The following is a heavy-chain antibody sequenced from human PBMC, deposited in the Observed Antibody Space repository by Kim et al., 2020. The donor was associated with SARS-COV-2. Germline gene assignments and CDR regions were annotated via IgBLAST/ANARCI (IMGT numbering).Heavy chain of an antibody. D-gene: IGHD5-12*01. V-gene: IGHV3-23*01. CDR2: GATP. Sequence: GATPYYPGSGKGRFTISRDNCKNTLYLQMNNLRAEDAAVYFCAKSGQLDYWGQGTLVTVSS. CDR3: AKSGQLDY. J-gene: IGHJ4*02.